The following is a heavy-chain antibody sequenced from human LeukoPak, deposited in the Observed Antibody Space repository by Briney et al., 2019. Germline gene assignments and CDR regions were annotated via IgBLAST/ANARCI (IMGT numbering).Heavy chain of an antibody. J-gene: IGHJ4*02. D-gene: IGHD1-26*01. CDR2: IKQDGSEK. Sequence: GGSLRLSCAASGFTFSTHWMIWVRQAPGKGLELVAKIKQDGSEKYYVDYVKGRFISSRDNAKNSLYLQMNSLRAEDTAVYYSAHALGAHYFASWGQGTLVTVSS. CDR3: AHALGAHYFAS. CDR1: GFTFSTHW. V-gene: IGHV3-7*05.